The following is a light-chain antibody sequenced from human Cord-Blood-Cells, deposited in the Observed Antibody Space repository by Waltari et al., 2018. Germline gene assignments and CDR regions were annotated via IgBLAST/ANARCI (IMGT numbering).Light chain of an antibody. CDR3: QQYNSYPYT. CDR1: QSISSW. J-gene: IGKJ2*01. CDR2: KAS. V-gene: IGKV1-5*03. Sequence: IQMTPVPSTLFSTVGNQVTINCRASQSISSWFAWYQQKPGKAPKLLIYKASSLESGVPSRFSGSGSGTEFTLTISSLQPDDFATYYCQQYNSYPYTFGQGTKLEIK.